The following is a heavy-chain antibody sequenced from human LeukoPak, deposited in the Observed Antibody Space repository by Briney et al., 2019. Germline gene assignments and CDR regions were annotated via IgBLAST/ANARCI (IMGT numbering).Heavy chain of an antibody. J-gene: IGHJ4*02. CDR1: GGSISSYY. Sequence: KPSETLSLTCTVSGGSISSYYWSWIRQPPGKGLEWIGYIYYSGSTNYNPSLKSRVTISVDTSKNQFSLKLSSVTAADTAVYYCARVGFALQIDYWGQGTLVTVSS. CDR2: IYYSGST. D-gene: IGHD1-26*01. V-gene: IGHV4-59*01. CDR3: ARVGFALQIDY.